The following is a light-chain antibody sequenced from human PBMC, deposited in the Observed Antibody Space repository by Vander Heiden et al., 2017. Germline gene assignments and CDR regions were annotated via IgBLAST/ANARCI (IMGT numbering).Light chain of an antibody. Sequence: QSVLTQPPSVSGAPGQRVTLPCTGSRSNIGAGFDVHWYQQLPGAAPKLLIYGKSNRPSGVPDRFSDSKSDTSASLAITGLQAEDEADYYCQSYDSSLSAGVFGGGTKLTV. V-gene: IGLV1-40*01. J-gene: IGLJ3*02. CDR2: GKS. CDR3: QSYDSSLSAGV. CDR1: RSNIGAGFD.